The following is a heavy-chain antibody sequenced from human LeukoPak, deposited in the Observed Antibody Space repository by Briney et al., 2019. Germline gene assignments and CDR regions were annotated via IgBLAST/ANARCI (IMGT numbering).Heavy chain of an antibody. CDR1: GFTFSSYS. CDR2: ISSSSSYI. Sequence: GGSLRLSCAASGFTFSSYSMNWVRQAPGKGLEWVSSISSSSSYIYYADSVKGRFTISRDNAKSSLYLQMNSLRAEDTAVYYCARGAHDFWSGYSKGYFDYWGQGTLVTVSS. V-gene: IGHV3-21*01. D-gene: IGHD3-3*01. CDR3: ARGAHDFWSGYSKGYFDY. J-gene: IGHJ4*02.